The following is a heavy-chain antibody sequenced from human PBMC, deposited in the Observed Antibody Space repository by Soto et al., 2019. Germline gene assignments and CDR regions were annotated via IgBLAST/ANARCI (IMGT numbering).Heavy chain of an antibody. D-gene: IGHD3-16*02. J-gene: IGHJ4*02. CDR1: GFTFSDYY. Sequence: QVQLVESGGGLVKPGGSLRLSCAASGFTFSDYYMSWIRQAPGKGLEWVSYISSSGSTIYYADSVKGRFTISRDNAKNSLYLQMNSLSAEDTAVYYCARDHYDYVWGSYRPMSYFDYWGQGTLVTVSS. CDR2: ISSSGSTI. CDR3: ARDHYDYVWGSYRPMSYFDY. V-gene: IGHV3-11*01.